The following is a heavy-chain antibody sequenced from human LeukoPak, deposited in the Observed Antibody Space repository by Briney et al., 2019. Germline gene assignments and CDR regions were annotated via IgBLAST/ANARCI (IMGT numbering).Heavy chain of an antibody. CDR2: IYTSGST. D-gene: IGHD3-9*01. Sequence: SETLSLTCTVSGGSISSYYWSWIRQPAGKGLEWIGRIYTSGSTNYNPSLKSRVTMSVDTSKNQFPLKLSSVTAADTAVYYCARVETYYDILTGYYWYFDLWGRGTLVTVSS. V-gene: IGHV4-4*07. CDR3: ARVETYYDILTGYYWYFDL. J-gene: IGHJ2*01. CDR1: GGSISSYY.